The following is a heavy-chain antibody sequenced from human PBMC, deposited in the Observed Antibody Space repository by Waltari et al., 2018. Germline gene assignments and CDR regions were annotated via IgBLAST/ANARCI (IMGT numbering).Heavy chain of an antibody. J-gene: IGHJ6*02. Sequence: QVQLVQSGAEVKKPGSSVKVSCKASGGTFSSYAISWVRQAPGPGLVWMGRIIPIFGTANYAQKFQGRVTITADKSTSTAYMELSSLRSEDTAVYYCARNLGYCSGGSCWDYYGMDVWGQGTTVTVSS. V-gene: IGHV1-69*08. CDR1: GGTFSSYA. CDR2: IIPIFGTA. D-gene: IGHD2-15*01. CDR3: ARNLGYCSGGSCWDYYGMDV.